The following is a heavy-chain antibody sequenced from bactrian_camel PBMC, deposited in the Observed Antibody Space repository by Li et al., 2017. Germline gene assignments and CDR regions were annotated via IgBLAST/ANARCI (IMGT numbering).Heavy chain of an antibody. CDR3: KTALGLKTVVADCPTG. Sequence: HVQLVESGGGSVQAGGSLKLSCVASKYTYDCMGWFRQAPGKEREAVAFIHTGKGTTHYINSSTRGRFTISHDSAKKTVYLQIVTAQPEDTAMYYCKTALGLKTVVADCPTGWGQGTQVTVS. CDR1: KYTYDC. CDR2: IHTGKGTT. D-gene: IGHD2*01. V-gene: IGHV3S63*01. J-gene: IGHJ4*01.